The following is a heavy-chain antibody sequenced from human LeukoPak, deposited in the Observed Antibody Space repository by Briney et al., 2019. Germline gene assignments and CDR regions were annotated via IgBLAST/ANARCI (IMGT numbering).Heavy chain of an antibody. CDR2: IYDSGST. V-gene: IGHV4-31*03. Sequence: IPSETLSLTCTVSGGSIGSGGYYWIWIRQLPGKGLEWIGYIYDSGSTYLHPSLKSRLTKSLDTSKNQFSLRLTSVTAADTAVYYCASSPSGIWFDPWGQGTLVTVSS. CDR1: GGSIGSGGYY. D-gene: IGHD3-10*01. CDR3: ASSPSGIWFDP. J-gene: IGHJ5*02.